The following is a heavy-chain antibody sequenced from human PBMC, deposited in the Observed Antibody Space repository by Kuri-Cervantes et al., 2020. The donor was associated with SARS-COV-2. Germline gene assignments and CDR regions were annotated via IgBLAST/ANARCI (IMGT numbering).Heavy chain of an antibody. CDR1: GFTFSSYA. J-gene: IGHJ6*02. D-gene: IGHD3-22*01. CDR2: ISGSGGST. V-gene: IGHV3-23*01. Sequence: GESMKISCAASGFTFSSYAMSWVRQAPERVLEWVSAISGSGGSTYYAYSVKGRFTISRDNSKNTLYLQMNSLRAEDTAVYYCAKEGPTGYYDSSGYYYDYYYGMDVWGQGTTVTVSS. CDR3: AKEGPTGYYDSSGYYYDYYYGMDV.